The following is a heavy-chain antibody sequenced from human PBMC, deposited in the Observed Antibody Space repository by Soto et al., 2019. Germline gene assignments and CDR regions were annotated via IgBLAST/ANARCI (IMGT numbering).Heavy chain of an antibody. D-gene: IGHD6-13*01. Sequence: SETLSLTCAVYGGSFSGYYWSWIRQPPGKGLEWIGEINHSGSTNYNPSLKSRVTISVDTSKNQFSLKLSSVTAADTAVYYCARGIVGSSSWYYYYGMDVWGQGTTVTVSS. CDR2: INHSGST. J-gene: IGHJ6*02. CDR3: ARGIVGSSSWYYYYGMDV. CDR1: GGSFSGYY. V-gene: IGHV4-34*01.